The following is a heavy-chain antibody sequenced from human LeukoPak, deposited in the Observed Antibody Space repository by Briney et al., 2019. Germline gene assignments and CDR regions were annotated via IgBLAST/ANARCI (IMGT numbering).Heavy chain of an antibody. V-gene: IGHV3-53*01. J-gene: IGHJ4*02. CDR2: IYSGGST. CDR3: ARGSVITLRPDY. Sequence: QPGGSLRLSCAASGFTVSSNYMSWVRQAPGKGLEWVSVIYSGGSTYYADSVKGRFTISRDNSKNPLYLQMNSLRAEDTAVYYCARGSVITLRPDYWGQGTLVTVSS. D-gene: IGHD3-22*01. CDR1: GFTVSSNY.